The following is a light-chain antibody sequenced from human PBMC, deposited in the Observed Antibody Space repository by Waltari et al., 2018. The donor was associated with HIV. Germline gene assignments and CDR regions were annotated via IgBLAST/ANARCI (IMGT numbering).Light chain of an antibody. Sequence: QSVLTQPPSASGTPGQRVTISCSGSSSNIGSNYVYWYQQLPGTAPKLLIYRNNQRPSGVPDRFSGSKSGTSASLAISGLRSEDEADYYCAAWDDSLSGQEVFGGGTKLTVL. CDR2: RNN. V-gene: IGLV1-47*01. CDR3: AAWDDSLSGQEV. J-gene: IGLJ2*01. CDR1: SSNIGSNY.